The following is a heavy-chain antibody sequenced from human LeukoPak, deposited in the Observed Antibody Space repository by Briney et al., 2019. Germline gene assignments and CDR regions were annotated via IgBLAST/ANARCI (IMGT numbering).Heavy chain of an antibody. D-gene: IGHD6-19*01. Sequence: SETLSLTCTVSGYSISSGYYWGWIRQPPGKGLEWIGSIYHSGTTYYNPSLKSRVTISVDTSKNQFSLKLSSVTAADTAVYYCARTSSSGLVGGYYFDYWGQGTLVTVSS. V-gene: IGHV4-38-2*02. CDR1: GYSISSGYY. CDR2: IYHSGTT. J-gene: IGHJ4*02. CDR3: ARTSSSGLVGGYYFDY.